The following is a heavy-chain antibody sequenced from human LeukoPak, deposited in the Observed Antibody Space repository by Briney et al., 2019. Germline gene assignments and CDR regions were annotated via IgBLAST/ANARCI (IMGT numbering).Heavy chain of an antibody. V-gene: IGHV3-23*01. CDR2: ISGSGGST. D-gene: IGHD2-2*02. CDR3: TKPPRGLPYTDFDY. CDR1: GCTFSSYA. Sequence: GGSLRLSCAASGCTFSSYAMSWVRQAPGKGLEWVSAISGSGGSTYYADSVKRRFTISRDNSKNTLYLQMNSLRAEDTAVYYCTKPPRGLPYTDFDYWAKETLVTVS. J-gene: IGHJ4*02.